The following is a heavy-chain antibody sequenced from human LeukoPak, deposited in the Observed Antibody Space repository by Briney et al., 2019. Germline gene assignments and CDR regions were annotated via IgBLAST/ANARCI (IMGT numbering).Heavy chain of an antibody. Sequence: PGGSLRLSCAASGFTFDDYAMHWVRQAPGKGLEWVSLISWDGGSTYYADSVKGRFTISRDNSKNSLYLQMNSLRAEDTALYYCAKDIGGDDYYYYGMDVWGQGTTVTVSS. CDR3: AKDIGGDDYYYYGMDV. J-gene: IGHJ6*02. V-gene: IGHV3-43D*03. D-gene: IGHD4-17*01. CDR1: GFTFDDYA. CDR2: ISWDGGST.